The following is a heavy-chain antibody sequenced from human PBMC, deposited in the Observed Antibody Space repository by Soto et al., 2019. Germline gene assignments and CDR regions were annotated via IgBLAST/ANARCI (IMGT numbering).Heavy chain of an antibody. Sequence: GGSLRLSCAASGFTFSIYAMNWVRQAPGKGLEWVSVISGSGGRTYYADSVKGRFTMSRDNSKNTLYLQMNSLRAEDTAVYYCAREQGPYGSGQSMDVWGQGTTVTVSS. CDR1: GFTFSIYA. J-gene: IGHJ6*02. CDR3: AREQGPYGSGQSMDV. V-gene: IGHV3-23*01. D-gene: IGHD3-10*01. CDR2: ISGSGGRT.